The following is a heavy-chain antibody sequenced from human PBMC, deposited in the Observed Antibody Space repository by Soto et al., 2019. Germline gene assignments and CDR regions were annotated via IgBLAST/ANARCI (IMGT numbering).Heavy chain of an antibody. CDR2: ISRNGDRT. CDR3: VKDWSGEKCPCMDV. V-gene: IGHV3-23*01. Sequence: EVQLLESGGGLGQPGGSLRLSCEASGFTFWNYAMTWVRQAPGKGPEWVSSISRNGDRTYYVDSVKGRFIISRDNSENTLFLQMDSLRAEDAAIYYCVKDWSGEKCPCMDVWGQETTVTVSS. D-gene: IGHD3-3*01. CDR1: GFTFWNYA. J-gene: IGHJ6*02.